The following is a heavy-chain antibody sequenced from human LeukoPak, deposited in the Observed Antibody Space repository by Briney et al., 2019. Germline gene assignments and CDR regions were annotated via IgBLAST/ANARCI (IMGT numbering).Heavy chain of an antibody. CDR3: AKDPTTVVITYFDY. V-gene: IGHV3-30*02. D-gene: IGHD4-23*01. Sequence: PGGSLRLSCAASGFTFSSYGMHWVRRAPGKGLEWVAFIRYDGSNKYYADSVKGRFTISRGNSKNTLYLQMNSLRAEDTAVYYCAKDPTTVVITYFDYWGQGTLVTVSS. CDR2: IRYDGSNK. J-gene: IGHJ4*02. CDR1: GFTFSSYG.